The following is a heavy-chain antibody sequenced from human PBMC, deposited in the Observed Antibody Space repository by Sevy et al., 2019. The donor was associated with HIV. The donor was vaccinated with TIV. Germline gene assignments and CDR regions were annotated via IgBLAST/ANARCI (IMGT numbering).Heavy chain of an antibody. CDR3: AKDQIGSSGYYPDAFYI. J-gene: IGHJ3*02. CDR2: ISGSGGST. Sequence: GGSLRLSCAASGFTFSSYAMNWVRQAPGKGLEWVSAISGSGGSTYYADSVKGRFTISRDNSKNTLYLQMNSLRAEDTAVYYCAKDQIGSSGYYPDAFYIWGQGAMVTVSS. D-gene: IGHD3-22*01. CDR1: GFTFSSYA. V-gene: IGHV3-23*01.